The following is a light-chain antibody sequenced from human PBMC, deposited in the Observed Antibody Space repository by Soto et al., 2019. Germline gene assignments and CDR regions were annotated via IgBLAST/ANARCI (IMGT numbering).Light chain of an antibody. V-gene: IGKV3-15*01. CDR3: QQYNNWPRT. CDR2: GAS. CDR1: QSVRSN. J-gene: IGKJ1*01. Sequence: MTRSPAPLLVPPGARAPLSCRASQSVRSNLGWYQQKPGKAPRLLIYGASTRATGIPARFSGSGSGTEFTLTISSLQSEDFEVYYCQQYNNWPRTFGQGTKVDNK.